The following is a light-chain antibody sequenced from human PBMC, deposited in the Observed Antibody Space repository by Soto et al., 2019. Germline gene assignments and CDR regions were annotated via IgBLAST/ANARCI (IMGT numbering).Light chain of an antibody. V-gene: IGLV6-57*04. J-gene: IGLJ2*01. CDR3: PSHHSSSLVI. Sequence: NFMLTQPHAVSESPGKTVTISCTRNSGNIASSYVQWFQPRPGSAPTTVIYDDKQRPSGVPDRFSGSIDSSSNSASLTISGLQTEDEADYYCPSHHSSSLVIFGGGTKLTVL. CDR2: DDK. CDR1: SGNIASSY.